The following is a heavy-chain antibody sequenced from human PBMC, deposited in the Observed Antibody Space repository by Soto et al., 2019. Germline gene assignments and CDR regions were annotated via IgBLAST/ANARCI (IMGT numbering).Heavy chain of an antibody. V-gene: IGHV4-59*01. J-gene: IGHJ2*01. CDR1: GGSISSYY. D-gene: IGHD4-17*01. CDR3: ARAMTTVNQGAGWYFDL. Sequence: QVQLQESGPGLVKPSETLSLTCTVSGGSISSYYWSWIRQPPGKGLEWIGYIYYSGSTNYNPSLKSRVTISVDTSKNQFSLKLSSVTAADTAVYYCARAMTTVNQGAGWYFDLWGRGTLVTVSS. CDR2: IYYSGST.